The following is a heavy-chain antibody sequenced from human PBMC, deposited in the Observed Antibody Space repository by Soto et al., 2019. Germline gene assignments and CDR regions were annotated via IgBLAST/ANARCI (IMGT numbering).Heavy chain of an antibody. CDR1: GFTFSSYG. CDR3: SKDYLQWLLARYYYGMDV. J-gene: IGHJ6*02. V-gene: IGHV3-30*18. D-gene: IGHD6-19*01. Sequence: QVQLVESGGGVVQPGRSLRLSCAASGFTFSSYGMHWVRQAPGKGLEWVAVISYDGENKYYADSVKGRFTISRDNSKSTLYLQMNSLSAEDTEVYYCSKDYLQWLLARYYYGMDVWGHGTTVTVSS. CDR2: ISYDGENK.